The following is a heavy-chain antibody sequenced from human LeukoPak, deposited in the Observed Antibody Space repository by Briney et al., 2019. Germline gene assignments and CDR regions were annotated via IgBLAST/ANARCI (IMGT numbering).Heavy chain of an antibody. CDR1: GYTFSGYF. Sequence: VAPVKVFCKASGYTFSGYFIHWVRQPAGQRLEWMGRINADSGGPEYPPNFQGRVTMTRDTSTSTASMELSRLTSDDTAVYYCARDLSSTPNWEFDYWGQGTLVTVSS. V-gene: IGHV1-2*06. CDR3: ARDLSSTPNWEFDY. J-gene: IGHJ4*02. D-gene: IGHD7-27*01. CDR2: INADSGGP.